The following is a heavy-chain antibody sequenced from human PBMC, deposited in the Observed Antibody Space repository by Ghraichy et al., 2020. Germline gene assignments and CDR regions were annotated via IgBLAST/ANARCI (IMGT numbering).Heavy chain of an antibody. CDR2: TYYRSKWYN. Sequence: SQTLSLTCAISGDSVSSNSAAWNWIRQSPSRGLEWLGRTYYRSKWYNDYAVSVKSRISINPDTSKNQFSLQLNSVTPEDTAVYYCARDHNSPQTTVVTPGSYYYGMDVWGQGTTVTVS. J-gene: IGHJ6*02. D-gene: IGHD4-23*01. CDR3: ARDHNSPQTTVVTPGSYYYGMDV. V-gene: IGHV6-1*01. CDR1: GDSVSSNSAA.